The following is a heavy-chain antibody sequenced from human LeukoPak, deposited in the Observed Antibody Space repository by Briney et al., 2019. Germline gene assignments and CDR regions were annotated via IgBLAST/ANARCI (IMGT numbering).Heavy chain of an antibody. CDR3: ARDGGIVGAANPYFDY. V-gene: IGHV4-38-2*02. J-gene: IGHJ4*02. Sequence: SETLSLTCTVSGYSISSGYYWGWIRQPPGKGLEWIRSMYHSGSTYYNPSLKSRVTISVDTSKNHFSLKLSSVTASDTALYHCARDGGIVGAANPYFDYWGQGTLVTVSS. CDR1: GYSISSGYY. CDR2: MYHSGST. D-gene: IGHD1-26*01.